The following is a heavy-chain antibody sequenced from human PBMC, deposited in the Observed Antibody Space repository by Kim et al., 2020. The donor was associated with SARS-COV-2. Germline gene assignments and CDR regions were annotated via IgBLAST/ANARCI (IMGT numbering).Heavy chain of an antibody. CDR2: ISGSGAST. J-gene: IGHJ2*01. Sequence: GGSLRLSCAASGFTFTSYAMSWVRQAPGKGLEWVSTISGSGASTYYADSVKGRCTISRDNSKNTLYLQMNSLRVEDTAVYYCAKDRTRQQLVDWYFDLWGRGTLVTVSS. CDR3: AKDRTRQQLVDWYFDL. D-gene: IGHD6-13*01. CDR1: GFTFTSYA. V-gene: IGHV3-23*01.